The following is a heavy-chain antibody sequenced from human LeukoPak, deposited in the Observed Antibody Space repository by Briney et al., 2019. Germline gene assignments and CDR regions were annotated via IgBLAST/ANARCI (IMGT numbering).Heavy chain of an antibody. Sequence: SETLSLTCTVSGGSISSSSYYWGWIRQPPGKGLEGIVSIYYSGSTYYNPSLKSRVTISVDTSKNQFSLKLSSVTAADTAVYYCARRPIVAGYFDYWGQGTLVTVSS. CDR3: ARRPIVAGYFDY. CDR1: GGSISSSSYY. CDR2: IYYSGST. D-gene: IGHD5-12*01. V-gene: IGHV4-39*01. J-gene: IGHJ4*02.